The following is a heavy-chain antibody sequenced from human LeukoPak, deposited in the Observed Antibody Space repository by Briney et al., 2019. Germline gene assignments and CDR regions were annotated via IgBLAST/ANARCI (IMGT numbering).Heavy chain of an antibody. CDR1: GFTFSSYE. V-gene: IGHV3-48*03. J-gene: IGHJ4*02. D-gene: IGHD5-24*01. CDR2: ISSSGSTI. CDR3: ARDGRDGYNYGPYYFDY. Sequence: PGGSLRLSCAASGFTFSSYEMNWVRQAPGKGLEWVSYISSSGSTIYYADSVKGLFTISRDNAKNSLYLQMNSLRAEDTAVYYCARDGRDGYNYGPYYFDYWGQGTLVTVSS.